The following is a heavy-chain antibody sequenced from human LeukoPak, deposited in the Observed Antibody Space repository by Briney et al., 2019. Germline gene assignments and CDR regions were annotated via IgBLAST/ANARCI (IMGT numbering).Heavy chain of an antibody. CDR1: GGSISSYY. Sequence: PSETLSLTCTVSGGSISSYYWSWIRQPPVKGLEWIGYIYYSGSTNYNPSLKSRVTISVDTSKNQFSLKLSSVTAADTAVYYCARTYYYDSSGYYLYYFDYWGQGTLVTVSS. J-gene: IGHJ4*02. D-gene: IGHD3-22*01. CDR2: IYYSGST. CDR3: ARTYYYDSSGYYLYYFDY. V-gene: IGHV4-59*01.